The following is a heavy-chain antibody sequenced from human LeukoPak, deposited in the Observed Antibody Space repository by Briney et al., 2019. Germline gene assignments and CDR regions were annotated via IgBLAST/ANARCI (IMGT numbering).Heavy chain of an antibody. D-gene: IGHD6-13*01. V-gene: IGHV3-7*01. CDR2: IKIDGSVK. CDR3: ARIGYSSSSLDY. Sequence: GGSLRLSCAASGFTFSKYWMTWVRQAPGKGLEWVANIKIDGSVKYYADSVKGRFTIPRDNAKNSVYLQMNSLRVEDTAVYYCARIGYSSSSLDYWGQGTLVTVSS. J-gene: IGHJ4*02. CDR1: GFTFSKYW.